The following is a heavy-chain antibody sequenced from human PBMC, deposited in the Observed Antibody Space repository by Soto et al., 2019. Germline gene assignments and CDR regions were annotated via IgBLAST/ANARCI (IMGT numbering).Heavy chain of an antibody. J-gene: IGHJ3*02. Sequence: GGSLRLSCVASGFSFSSQAMHWVRQAPGKGLEWVAAISNDGNRQLYADSVKDRFTISRDNSRNTLDLQMNNLRTEDTGVYFCARDIYSYGSVGTPDIWGQGAMVTVSS. D-gene: IGHD5-18*01. V-gene: IGHV3-30-3*01. CDR2: ISNDGNRQ. CDR3: ARDIYSYGSVGTPDI. CDR1: GFSFSSQA.